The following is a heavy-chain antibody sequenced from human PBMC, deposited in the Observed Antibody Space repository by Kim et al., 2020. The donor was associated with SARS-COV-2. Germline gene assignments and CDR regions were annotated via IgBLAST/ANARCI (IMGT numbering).Heavy chain of an antibody. CDR2: ISNNGKDT. D-gene: IGHD5-12*01. Sequence: GGSLRLSCAASEFTFSTFAMHWVRQAPGKGLEWVAAISNNGKDTYYADSVKGRFTIFRVNSQNTLDLYMNSLRTEDTAKYYCAKDPGISGYYGPFDLWG. J-gene: IGHJ3*01. CDR1: EFTFSTFA. V-gene: IGHV3-30*18. CDR3: AKDPGISGYYGPFDL.